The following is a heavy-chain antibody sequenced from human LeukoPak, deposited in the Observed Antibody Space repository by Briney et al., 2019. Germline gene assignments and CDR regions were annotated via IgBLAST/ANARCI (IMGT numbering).Heavy chain of an antibody. CDR3: ARQWELGGFDY. V-gene: IGHV3-30*03. J-gene: IGHJ4*02. Sequence: PGGSLRLSCAASGFTFSSYGMHWVRQAPGKGLEWVAVISYDGSNKYYADSVKGRYTTSRDNSKNTLYLQMNSLRAEDTAVYYCARQWELGGFDYWGQGTLVTVSS. D-gene: IGHD1-26*01. CDR1: GFTFSSYG. CDR2: ISYDGSNK.